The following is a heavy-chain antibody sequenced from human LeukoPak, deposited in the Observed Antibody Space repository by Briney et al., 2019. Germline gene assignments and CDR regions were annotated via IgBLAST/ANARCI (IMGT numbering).Heavy chain of an antibody. CDR2: IIPIFGTA. J-gene: IGHJ6*02. D-gene: IGHD4/OR15-4a*01. Sequence: ASVKVSCKASGGTFSSYAISWVRQAPGQGLEWMGGIIPIFGTANYAQKFQGRVTITADESTSTAYMELSSLRSEDTAVYYCARVPPPLLVRYCYYGMDVWGQGTTVTVSS. CDR1: GGTFSSYA. V-gene: IGHV1-69*13. CDR3: ARVPPPLLVRYCYYGMDV.